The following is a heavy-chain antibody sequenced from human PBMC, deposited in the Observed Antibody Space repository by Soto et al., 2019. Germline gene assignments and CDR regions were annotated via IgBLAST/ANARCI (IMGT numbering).Heavy chain of an antibody. Sequence: PGGSLRLSCAASGFTCSSYCMHWVRQAPGKGLEWVAVISYDGSNKYYADSVKGRFTISRDNSKNTLYLQMNSLRAEDTAVYYCAKDLVGATTDYYYGMDVWGQGTTVTVSS. CDR1: GFTCSSYC. D-gene: IGHD1-26*01. CDR2: ISYDGSNK. J-gene: IGHJ6*02. V-gene: IGHV3-30*18. CDR3: AKDLVGATTDYYYGMDV.